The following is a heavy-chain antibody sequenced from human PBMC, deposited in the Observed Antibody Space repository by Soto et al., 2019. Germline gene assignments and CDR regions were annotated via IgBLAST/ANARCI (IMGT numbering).Heavy chain of an antibody. J-gene: IGHJ4*02. CDR3: VRAAHNNRFKFFY. CDR2: IIPMFAIT. Sequence: QVQLVQSGAEVKKPGSSVTVSCKVSGGTFSGTAINWVRQAPGQGHEWLGGIIPMFAITHYAPKFQGRVAITADDSTSTAYRQLNSLRSEDTAVYYCVRAAHNNRFKFFYWGQGTRVSVSS. CDR1: GGTFSGTA. V-gene: IGHV1-69*01. D-gene: IGHD1-1*01.